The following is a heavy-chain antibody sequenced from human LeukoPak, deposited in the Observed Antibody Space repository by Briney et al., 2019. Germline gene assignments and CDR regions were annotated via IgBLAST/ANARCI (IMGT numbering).Heavy chain of an antibody. CDR2: GHYSGGT. CDR1: GDSFSSVTDY. V-gene: IGHV4-39*07. D-gene: IGHD6-19*01. Sequence: SETLSLTCTVSGDSFSSVTDYWAWIRQPPGKGLEWIASGHYSGGTYYNPSLESRVAISADMSKNQFSLKLTSVTGADTAVYYCAGERGEEYSSGWYKRNYFDNWGQGIRVTVSS. J-gene: IGHJ4*02. CDR3: AGERGEEYSSGWYKRNYFDN.